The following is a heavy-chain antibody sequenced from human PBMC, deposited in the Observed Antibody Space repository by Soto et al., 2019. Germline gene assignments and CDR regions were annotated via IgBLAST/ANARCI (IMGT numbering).Heavy chain of an antibody. D-gene: IGHD3-9*01. CDR1: GFTFSSYG. Sequence: GSLRLSCAASGFTFSSYGMHWVRQAPGKGLEWVAVIWYDGSNKYYADSVKGRFTISRDNSKNTLYLQMNSLRAEDTAVYYCARDRPSTIFLDPPLIDYWGQGTLVTVSS. V-gene: IGHV3-33*01. CDR2: IWYDGSNK. CDR3: ARDRPSTIFLDPPLIDY. J-gene: IGHJ4*02.